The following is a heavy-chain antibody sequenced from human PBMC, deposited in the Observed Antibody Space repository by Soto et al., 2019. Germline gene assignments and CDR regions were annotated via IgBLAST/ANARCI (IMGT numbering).Heavy chain of an antibody. J-gene: IGHJ6*02. CDR3: ARNHDYGAGMDV. V-gene: IGHV1-18*01. CDR1: GYTFTSYG. CDR2: ISVNNGKT. D-gene: IGHD4-17*01. Sequence: GASVKVSCKASGYTFTSYGIGWVRQAPGHGLEWMGWISVNNGKTNYAQKFQGRVTMTADKSTSTAYMELSSLRSEDTAVYYCARNHDYGAGMDVWGQGTTVTVSS.